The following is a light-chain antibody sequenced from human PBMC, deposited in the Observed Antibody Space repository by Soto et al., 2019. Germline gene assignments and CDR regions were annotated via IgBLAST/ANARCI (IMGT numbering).Light chain of an antibody. CDR3: HQRQYWPPIT. Sequence: VVLTQSPATLSLSPGERATLSCRTSLSVSVYLDWYQQKPGQAPRLHISDASNRATGIPARFSGSGSGTDFTLTISSLEPEDFAVYYCHQRQYWPPITFGQGTRLEI. J-gene: IGKJ5*01. CDR2: DAS. V-gene: IGKV3-11*01. CDR1: LSVSVY.